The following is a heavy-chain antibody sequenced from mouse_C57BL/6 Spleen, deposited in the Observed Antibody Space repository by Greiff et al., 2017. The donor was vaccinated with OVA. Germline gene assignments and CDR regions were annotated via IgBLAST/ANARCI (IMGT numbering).Heavy chain of an antibody. V-gene: IGHV1-26*01. CDR3: AITGTEDY. D-gene: IGHD4-1*01. Sequence: VQLQQSGPELVKPGASVKISCKASGYTFTDYYMNWVKQSHGKSLEWIGDINPNNGGTSYNQKFKGKATLTVDKSSSTAYMELRSLTSEDSAVYYCAITGTEDYWGQGTTLTVSS. J-gene: IGHJ2*01. CDR1: GYTFTDYY. CDR2: INPNNGGT.